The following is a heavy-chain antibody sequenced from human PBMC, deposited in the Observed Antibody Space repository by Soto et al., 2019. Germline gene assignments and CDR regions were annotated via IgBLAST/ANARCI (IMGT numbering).Heavy chain of an antibody. D-gene: IGHD2-15*01. CDR3: AKGTTDVYCFAF. Sequence: GGSLRLSCAASGFTFSSYAMSWVRQAPGKGLEWVSAISATGGSAFYADSVKGRFTISRDNSKNTVFLQIDSLVTEDTAVYYCAKGTTDVYCFAFWGQGTLVTVSS. J-gene: IGHJ4*02. V-gene: IGHV3-23*01. CDR1: GFTFSSYA. CDR2: ISATGGSA.